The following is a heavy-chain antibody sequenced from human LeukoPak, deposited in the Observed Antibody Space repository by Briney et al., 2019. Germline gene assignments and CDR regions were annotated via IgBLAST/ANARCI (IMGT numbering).Heavy chain of an antibody. CDR2: VYYTGRT. J-gene: IGHJ4*02. CDR3: ARCRRGGDCWLFDY. D-gene: IGHD2-21*02. V-gene: IGHV4-59*08. Sequence: SETLSLTCTVSGGSINSYYWSWIRQPPGKGLEWIGYVYYTGRTDYNPSLKSRVATSVDTAKSQFSLNLSSVTAADTAVYYCARCRRGGDCWLFDYWGQGTLVTVSS. CDR1: GGSINSYY.